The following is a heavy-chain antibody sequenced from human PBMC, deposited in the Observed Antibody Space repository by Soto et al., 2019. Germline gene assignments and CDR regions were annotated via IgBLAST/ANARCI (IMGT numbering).Heavy chain of an antibody. J-gene: IGHJ1*01. CDR3: EKDTDPLGQH. D-gene: IGHD3-16*01. V-gene: IGHV3-23*01. Sequence: GGSLRLSCAASGFTFSNYAMNWVRQAPGKGLEWVSAISGSGGSTYYADSVKGRFTISRDNSKNTLYLQMNSLRAEDTAVYYCEKDTDPLGQHWGQGTLVTVSS. CDR2: ISGSGGST. CDR1: GFTFSNYA.